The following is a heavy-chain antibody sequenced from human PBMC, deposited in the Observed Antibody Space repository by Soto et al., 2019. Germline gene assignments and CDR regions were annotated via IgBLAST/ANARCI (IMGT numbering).Heavy chain of an antibody. CDR1: GATFKTYS. D-gene: IGHD3-10*01. Sequence: QVQLVQSGAEVKKPGSSVKVSCKSSGATFKTYSVSWVRQAPGQGLEWMGGIIPILGKPLYAQKFQGRVTTTADKSESAVSLEVTSLISEDTAMCYCARSSGIGDHESWGQGTRVTVPS. V-gene: IGHV1-69*14. CDR3: ARSSGIGDHES. CDR2: IIPILGKP. J-gene: IGHJ4*02.